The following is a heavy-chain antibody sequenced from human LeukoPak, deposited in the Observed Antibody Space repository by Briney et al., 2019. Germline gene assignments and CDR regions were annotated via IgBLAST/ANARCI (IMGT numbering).Heavy chain of an antibody. J-gene: IGHJ4*02. CDR2: IKQDGSEK. CDR1: GFTFSSYW. CDR3: ASRNSLFI. V-gene: IGHV3-7*01. Sequence: PGGSLRLSCAASGFTFSSYWMSWVRQASGRGLEWVANIKQDGSEKYYVDSVKVRFTISRDNAKNSLSLQMNSLRAEDTALYYCASRNSLFIWGQGTLVTVSS. D-gene: IGHD4-23*01.